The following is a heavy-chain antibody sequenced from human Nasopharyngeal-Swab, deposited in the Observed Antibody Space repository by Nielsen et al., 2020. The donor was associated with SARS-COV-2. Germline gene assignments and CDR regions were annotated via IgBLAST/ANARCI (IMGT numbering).Heavy chain of an antibody. V-gene: IGHV3-9*01. CDR1: GFTFDDYA. CDR2: ISWNSGSI. CDR3: SLLFLFSSFLSGYYDYMDV. D-gene: IGHD3-3*01. J-gene: IGHJ6*03. Sequence: SLKISCAASGFTFDDYAMHWVRQAPGKGLEWVSGISWNSGSIGYADSVKGRFTISRDNAKNSLYLQMNSLRAEDTALYYFSLLFLFSSFLSGYYDYMDVWGKGTTVTVSS.